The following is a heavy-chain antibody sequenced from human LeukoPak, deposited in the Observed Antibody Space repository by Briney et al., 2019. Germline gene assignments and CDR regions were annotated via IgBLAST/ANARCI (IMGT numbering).Heavy chain of an antibody. J-gene: IGHJ4*02. Sequence: SETLSLTCTVSDGSISNSNFYWGWIRQPPGKGLEWIGSIYYSGSTYYNPSLKSRVTISVDTSKNQFSLKVNSVTAADTAVYYCVRHQPLSGPEYWGQGTLVTVSS. CDR3: VRHQPLSGPEY. CDR2: IYYSGST. CDR1: DGSISNSNFY. D-gene: IGHD1-14*01. V-gene: IGHV4-39*01.